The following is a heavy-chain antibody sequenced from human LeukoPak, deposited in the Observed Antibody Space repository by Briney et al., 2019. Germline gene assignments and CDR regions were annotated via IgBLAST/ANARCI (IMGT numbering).Heavy chain of an antibody. V-gene: IGHV4-38-2*02. CDR1: GYSISSGYY. D-gene: IGHD6-13*01. J-gene: IGHJ3*02. CDR2: IYHSGST. Sequence: SETLSLTCAVSGYSISSGYYWGWIRQPPGKGLEWIGSIYHSGSTYYNPSLRSRATISVDTTKNKFSLKLSSVTAADTAVYYCAREGSSWYYAFDIWGQGTMVTVSS. CDR3: AREGSSWYYAFDI.